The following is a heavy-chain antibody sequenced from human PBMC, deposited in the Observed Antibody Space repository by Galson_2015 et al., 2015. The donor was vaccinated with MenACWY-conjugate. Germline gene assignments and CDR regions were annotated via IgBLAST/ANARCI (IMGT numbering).Heavy chain of an antibody. Sequence: SLRLSCAASGFTFDMYTMDWARQAPGKGLEWVSSIGGGSSHIEYADSVMGRLTISRANAENSLYLQMSSLRAEDTAVYYCARHGPYSNGRYSGMDVWGQGTTVTVSS. CDR3: ARHGPYSNGRYSGMDV. CDR2: IGGGSSHI. V-gene: IGHV3-21*01. CDR1: GFTFDMYT. D-gene: IGHD4-11*01. J-gene: IGHJ6*02.